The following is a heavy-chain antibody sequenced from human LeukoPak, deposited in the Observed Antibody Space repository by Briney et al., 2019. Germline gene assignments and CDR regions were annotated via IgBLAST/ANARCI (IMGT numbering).Heavy chain of an antibody. J-gene: IGHJ4*02. V-gene: IGHV4-30-2*01. CDR2: IYHSGGT. Sequence: PAQTLSLTCTVSGGSISSGGYYWSWLRQPQGKGLEWIGYIYHSGGTYYNPSLKSRVTISVDRSKNQCSLKLSSVTAADTAVYYCASGSYYDSSGYYLLDYRGQGTLVTVSS. CDR3: ASGSYYDSSGYYLLDY. D-gene: IGHD3-22*01. CDR1: GGSISSGGYY.